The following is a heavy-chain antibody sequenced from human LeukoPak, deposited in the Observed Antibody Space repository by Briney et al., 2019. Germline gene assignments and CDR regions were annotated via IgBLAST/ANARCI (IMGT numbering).Heavy chain of an antibody. CDR3: ARPEGITMVRGVIY. CDR2: ISGSGDRT. CDR1: RFTFSSFA. Sequence: PGGSLRLSCVASRFTFSSFAMSWVRQAPGKGLEWVSTISGSGDRTYYADSVKGRFTISRDNSKNTLYLQMNSPRAEDTALYYCARPEGITMVRGVIYWGQGTLVTVSS. D-gene: IGHD3-10*01. V-gene: IGHV3-23*01. J-gene: IGHJ4*02.